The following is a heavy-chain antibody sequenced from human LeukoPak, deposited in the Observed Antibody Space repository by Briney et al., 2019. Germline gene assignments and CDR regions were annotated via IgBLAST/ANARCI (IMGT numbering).Heavy chain of an antibody. D-gene: IGHD2-15*01. J-gene: IGHJ3*01. V-gene: IGHV4-59*07. CDR2: IYYSGST. CDR3: ARGRMAASATGPFDL. Sequence: HSVTESLTCSVYGGSISGYYWNCILQPPGRGLEWNGYIYYSGSTRYNPSLKSRVTISVDTSNNQFSLRLASVATADTAVYYCARGRMAASATGPFDLWGQGTMVTISS. CDR1: GGSISGYY.